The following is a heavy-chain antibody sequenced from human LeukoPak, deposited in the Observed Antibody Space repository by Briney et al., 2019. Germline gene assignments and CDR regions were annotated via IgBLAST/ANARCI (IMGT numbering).Heavy chain of an antibody. D-gene: IGHD3-10*01. V-gene: IGHV3-23*01. J-gene: IGHJ4*02. Sequence: GGSLRLSCAASGFTFSSYAMSWVRQAPGKGLEWVSAISGSGGSTYYADSVKGRFTISRDNSMNTLYLQMNSLRAEDTAVYYCAKDQGSGITYFDYWGQGTLVTVSS. CDR1: GFTFSSYA. CDR2: ISGSGGST. CDR3: AKDQGSGITYFDY.